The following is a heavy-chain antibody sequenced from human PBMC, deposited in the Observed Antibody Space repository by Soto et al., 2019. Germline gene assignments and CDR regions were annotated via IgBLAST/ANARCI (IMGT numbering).Heavy chain of an antibody. V-gene: IGHV1-2*04. Sequence: QVQLVQSGAEVKKPGASVKVSCKASGYSFTDYHIHWVRQAPGQGLEWLGRINPKSGGTSTAQKSRGSVTMTTDTSISTASMELTRLPSDDTAICYCARGDSTDCSNGVCSFFYNPAMDVWGQGTTVTVSS. D-gene: IGHD2-8*01. CDR2: INPKSGGT. CDR3: ARGDSTDCSNGVCSFFYNPAMDV. J-gene: IGHJ6*02. CDR1: GYSFTDYH.